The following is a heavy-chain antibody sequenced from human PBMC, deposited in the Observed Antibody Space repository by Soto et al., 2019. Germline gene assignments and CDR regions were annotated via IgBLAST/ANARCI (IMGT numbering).Heavy chain of an antibody. D-gene: IGHD1-20*01. CDR3: ATSQKGYNWNYFDH. CDR2: VFYTGFT. Sequence: SETLSLTCADSGASISGSYYYWAWLRQSPGKGPEWIGSVFYTGFTSYNPSLESRVSVSVDTSKSQFSLKLSAVTAADTAVYYCATSQKGYNWNYFDHWGQGALVTVSS. J-gene: IGHJ4*02. CDR1: GASISGSYYY. V-gene: IGHV4-39*01.